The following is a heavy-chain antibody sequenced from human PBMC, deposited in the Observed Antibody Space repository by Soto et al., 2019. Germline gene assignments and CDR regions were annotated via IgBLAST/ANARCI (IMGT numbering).Heavy chain of an antibody. CDR1: GVSISSSSYY. CDR2: IYYSGST. CDR3: ARNIQMDNDAFDI. Sequence: PSETLSLTCTFSGVSISSSSYYCGWIRQPPGKGLEWIGSIYYSGSTYYNPSLKSRVTISVDTSKNQFSLKLSSVTAADTAVYYCARNIQMDNDAFDIWGQGTMVTVSS. V-gene: IGHV4-39*01. D-gene: IGHD2-2*03. J-gene: IGHJ3*02.